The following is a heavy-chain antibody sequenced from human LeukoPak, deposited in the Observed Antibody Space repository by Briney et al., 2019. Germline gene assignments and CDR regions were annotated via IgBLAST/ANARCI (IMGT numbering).Heavy chain of an antibody. CDR3: ARDRGSDDPIDY. V-gene: IGHV3-33*01. Sequence: PGGSLRLSCAASGFTFNKYGMHWVRQALGKGPEWVAVIWHDGRNKYYADSVKGRFTVSRDDSKNTLYLQMSSLRAEDTAVYYCARDRGSDDPIDYWGQGTPVTVSS. CDR1: GFTFNKYG. CDR2: IWHDGRNK. D-gene: IGHD2-15*01. J-gene: IGHJ4*02.